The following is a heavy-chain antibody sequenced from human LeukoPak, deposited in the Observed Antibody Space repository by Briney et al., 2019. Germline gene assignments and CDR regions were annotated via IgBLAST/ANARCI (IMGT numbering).Heavy chain of an antibody. CDR1: GGSISSYY. V-gene: IGHV4-59*01. CDR3: ARGYSGHPYYFDY. D-gene: IGHD1-26*01. CDR2: IRYIGSS. J-gene: IGHJ4*02. Sequence: SETLSLTCTVSGGSISSYYWSWIRQPPGKGLEWIGYIRYIGSSNYNPSLKSRVAISVDTSKSQFSLKLSSVTAADTAVYYCARGYSGHPYYFDYWGQGTLVTVSS.